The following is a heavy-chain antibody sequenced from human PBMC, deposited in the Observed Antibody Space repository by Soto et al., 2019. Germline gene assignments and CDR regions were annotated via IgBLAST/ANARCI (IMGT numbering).Heavy chain of an antibody. J-gene: IGHJ1*01. Sequence: EVQLLASGGNLVQPGGSLRLSCAASGFTFNIYAMSWVRQAPGKGLEWVSGISGSGGGTYHADSVKGRFTISRDNSKNTLYLQMNSLRADDTAVYYCAREDIIGGWGLGTLVTVSS. V-gene: IGHV3-23*01. CDR3: AREDIIGG. CDR2: ISGSGGGT. CDR1: GFTFNIYA. D-gene: IGHD2-15*01.